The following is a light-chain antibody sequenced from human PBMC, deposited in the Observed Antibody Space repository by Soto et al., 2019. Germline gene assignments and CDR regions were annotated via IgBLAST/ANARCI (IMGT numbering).Light chain of an antibody. V-gene: IGKV1-39*01. CDR3: QQTYNSPWT. Sequence: DIQMTKSPSSLSASVGDRVTITCRASQSVSTYLTWYHQKPGKAPKLLIYAASSLQGGVPSRFSGSGSGTDFTLTISSLQPEDFATYFCQQTYNSPWTFGQGTTVDFK. CDR2: AAS. CDR1: QSVSTY. J-gene: IGKJ1*01.